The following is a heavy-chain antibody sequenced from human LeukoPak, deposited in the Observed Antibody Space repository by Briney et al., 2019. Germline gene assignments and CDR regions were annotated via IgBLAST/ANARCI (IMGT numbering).Heavy chain of an antibody. J-gene: IGHJ4*02. Sequence: SETLSLTCTVSGGSISSSSYYWGWIRQPPGQGLEWIASINYSGTTYYNPSPKSRVTISEDRSKNQFPLKLSSVTAADTAVYYCARLRDGRWLLEYWGQGTLVTVSS. CDR2: INYSGTT. V-gene: IGHV4-39*01. D-gene: IGHD5-24*01. CDR3: ARLRDGRWLLEY. CDR1: GGSISSSSYY.